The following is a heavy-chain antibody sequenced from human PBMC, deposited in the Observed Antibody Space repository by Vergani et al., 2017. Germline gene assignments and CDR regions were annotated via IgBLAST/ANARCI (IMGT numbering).Heavy chain of an antibody. CDR1: GDSIRSYY. V-gene: IGHV4-59*01. J-gene: IGHJ5*02. D-gene: IGHD3-10*01. CDR3: ARATYGSSYYAVGFDQ. CDR2: VYHSGNT. Sequence: QVQLLESGPGRVKPSETLSLTCAVSGDSIRSYYWSWIRHSPGKGLDWIGYVYHSGNTNYNPSLKTRIIMSIDMSKNQFSLNLKSVTAADTAVYFCARATYGSSYYAVGFDQCGQGTLVTVSS.